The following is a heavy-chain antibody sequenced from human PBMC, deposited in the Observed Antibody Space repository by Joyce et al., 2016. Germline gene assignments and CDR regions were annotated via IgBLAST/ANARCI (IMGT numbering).Heavy chain of an antibody. CDR3: GSVFEY. V-gene: IGHV3-74*01. CDR1: GFTFTNYW. CDR2: DDSDGSGT. J-gene: IGHJ4*02. Sequence: EVQLVESGGGLLQSGGSLRLSCAASGFTFTNYWMHWVRQAPGKGLVWVARDDSDGSGTSYADSVKGRFTISRDNAKNMVYLQMNSLRIEDTAVYYCGSVFEYWGRGALVTVSS.